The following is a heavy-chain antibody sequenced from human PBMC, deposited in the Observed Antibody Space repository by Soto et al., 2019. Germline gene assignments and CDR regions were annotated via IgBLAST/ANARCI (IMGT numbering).Heavy chain of an antibody. V-gene: IGHV4-30-4*01. D-gene: IGHD5-12*01. CDR3: ASGLSCDKVGH. J-gene: IGHJ4*02. Sequence: QVQLQESGPGLVKPSQTLSLTCTVSGGSISDGDSYWNWIREPQGKGLEWIGQIYNLGNTYNNQPLKSGLTISVDTSKNQFSRNLNSGTAAATAVYYCASGLSCDKVGHGGQGPLFTFSS. CDR1: GGSISDGDSY. CDR2: IYNLGNT.